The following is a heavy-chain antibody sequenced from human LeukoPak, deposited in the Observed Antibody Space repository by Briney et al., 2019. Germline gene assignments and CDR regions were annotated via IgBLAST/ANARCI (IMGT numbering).Heavy chain of an antibody. J-gene: IGHJ4*02. CDR1: GGSFSGYS. Sequence: SSETLSLTCAVYGGSFSGYSWTWIRQPPGKGLEWIGEIYHSGSTNYNPSLKSRVTISVDKSKNQFSLKLSSVTAADTAVYYCARDYSGSYYFDYWGQGTLVTVSS. CDR2: IYHSGST. D-gene: IGHD1-26*01. V-gene: IGHV4-34*01. CDR3: ARDYSGSYYFDY.